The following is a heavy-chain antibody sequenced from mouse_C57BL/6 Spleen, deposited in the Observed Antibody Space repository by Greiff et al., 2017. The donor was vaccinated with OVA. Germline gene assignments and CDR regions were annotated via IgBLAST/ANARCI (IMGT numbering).Heavy chain of an antibody. D-gene: IGHD4-1*01. CDR3: TREGLGSFAY. Sequence: EVQRVESGEGLVKPGGSLKLSCAASGFTFSSYAMSWVRQTPEKRLEWVAYISSGGDYIYYADTVKGRFTISRDNARNTLYLQMSSLKSEDTAMYYCTREGLGSFAYWGQGTLVTVSA. V-gene: IGHV5-9-1*02. CDR1: GFTFSSYA. J-gene: IGHJ3*01. CDR2: ISSGGDYI.